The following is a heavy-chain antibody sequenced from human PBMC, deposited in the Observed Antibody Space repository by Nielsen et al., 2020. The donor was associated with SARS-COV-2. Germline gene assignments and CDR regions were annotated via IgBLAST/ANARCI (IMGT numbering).Heavy chain of an antibody. CDR2: ISGSGGST. CDR3: AKTQKYQLLFCEFDY. CDR1: GFTFSSYA. Sequence: EGSLRLSCAASGFTFSSYAMSWVRQAPGKGLEWVSAISGSGGSTYYADSVKGRFTISRDNSKNTLYLQMNSLRAEDTAVYYCAKTQKYQLLFCEFDYWGQGTLVTVSS. V-gene: IGHV3-23*01. D-gene: IGHD2-2*01. J-gene: IGHJ4*02.